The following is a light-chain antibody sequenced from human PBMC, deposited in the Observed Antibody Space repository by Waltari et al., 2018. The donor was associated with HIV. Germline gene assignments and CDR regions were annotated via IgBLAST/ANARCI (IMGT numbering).Light chain of an antibody. CDR3: AAWDESLNAWV. V-gene: IGLV1-44*01. Sequence: QSVLPQPPSASGTPGQRVTISCAGSRSNIGSNDVNWYQQVPGTAPKFLMYSNDKRPSGVPDRFSVSTSRSSASLAIIGLQSDDEADYHCAAWDESLNAWVFGGGTRLTVL. J-gene: IGLJ3*02. CDR1: RSNIGSND. CDR2: SND.